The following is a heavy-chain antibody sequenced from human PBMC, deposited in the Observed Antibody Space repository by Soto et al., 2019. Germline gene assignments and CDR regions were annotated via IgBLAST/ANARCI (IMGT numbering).Heavy chain of an antibody. Sequence: EVQLLESGGGLVQPGGSLRLSCAASGFTFSSYAMSWVRQAPGKGLEWVSAISGSGGSTYYADSVKGRFTISRDNSKNTLYLQMNSLRAEDTAVYYCANDPVNRRWIAAPMLTFDYWGQGTLVTVSS. CDR1: GFTFSSYA. D-gene: IGHD6-25*01. J-gene: IGHJ4*02. CDR3: ANDPVNRRWIAAPMLTFDY. CDR2: ISGSGGST. V-gene: IGHV3-23*01.